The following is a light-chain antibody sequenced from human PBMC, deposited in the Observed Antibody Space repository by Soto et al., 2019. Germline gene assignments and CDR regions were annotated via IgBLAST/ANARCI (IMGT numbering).Light chain of an antibody. V-gene: IGKV1-39*01. J-gene: IGKJ3*01. CDR1: QSISSY. CDR2: AAS. CDR3: QQSYNTPLT. Sequence: DIQMTQSPSSLSASVGDRVTITCRASQSISSYLNWYQQKPGKAPKLLIYAASSLQSGVPSRFSGSGSGTDFTLTITSLQPEDSATYYCQQSYNTPLTFGPGT.